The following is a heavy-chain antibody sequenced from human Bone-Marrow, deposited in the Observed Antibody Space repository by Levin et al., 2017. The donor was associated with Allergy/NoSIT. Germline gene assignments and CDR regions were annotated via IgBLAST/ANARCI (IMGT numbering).Heavy chain of an antibody. CDR1: GVSISSGGYY. CDR3: ARERGGAEGMDV. CDR2: MYYTGSA. D-gene: IGHD3-10*01. V-gene: IGHV4-31*03. Sequence: LRLSCTVSGVSISSGGYYWSWIRQHPGKGLEWIGYMYYTGSAFYNPSLESRVTISVATSKNEFSLRLTSVSAADTAIYYCARERGGAEGMDVWGQGTTVTVSS. J-gene: IGHJ6*02.